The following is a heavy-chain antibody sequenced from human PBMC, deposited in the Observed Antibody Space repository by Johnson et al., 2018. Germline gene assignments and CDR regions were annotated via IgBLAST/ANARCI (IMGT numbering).Heavy chain of an antibody. CDR2: ISSSSSTV. CDR1: GFTFSSYS. V-gene: IGHV3-48*01. Sequence: VQLVQSGGGLVQPGGSLRLSCAVSGFTFSSYSMNWVRQAPGKGLEWVSYISSSSSTVYYADSVTGRFTISRDNAKNALYLKMNSLRVEDTAVYYCARVSVGTTSGYMDVWGKGTTVTVSS. D-gene: IGHD1-26*01. J-gene: IGHJ6*03. CDR3: ARVSVGTTSGYMDV.